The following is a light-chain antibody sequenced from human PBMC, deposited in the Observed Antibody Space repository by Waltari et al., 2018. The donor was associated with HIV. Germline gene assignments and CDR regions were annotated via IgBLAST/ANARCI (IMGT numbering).Light chain of an antibody. CDR3: SSYTSSSTVV. CDR1: SSDVGGYNY. J-gene: IGLJ2*01. V-gene: IGLV2-14*03. CDR2: VVS. Sequence: QSALTQPASVSGSPGQSFTSSCLGTSSDVGGYNYVSWYQQHPGKAPKLMTYVVSMRPSGVSNRFSGSKSGNTASLTISGLQAEDEADYYCSSYTSSSTVVFGGGTKLTVL.